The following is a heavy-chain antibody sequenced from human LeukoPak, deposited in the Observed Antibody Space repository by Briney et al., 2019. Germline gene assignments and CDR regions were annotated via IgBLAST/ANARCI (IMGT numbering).Heavy chain of an antibody. CDR2: MNPNSGNT. D-gene: IGHD1-26*01. J-gene: IGHJ4*02. V-gene: IGHV1-8*01. CDR3: ARGQEYSGSSDY. CDR1: GYTFTSYD. Sequence: VASVKVSCKASGYTFTSYDINWVRQTPGQGLEWMGWMNPNSGNTGYAQKFQGRVTMTRNTSISTAYMELSSLRSEDTAVYYCARGQEYSGSSDYWGRGTLVTVSS.